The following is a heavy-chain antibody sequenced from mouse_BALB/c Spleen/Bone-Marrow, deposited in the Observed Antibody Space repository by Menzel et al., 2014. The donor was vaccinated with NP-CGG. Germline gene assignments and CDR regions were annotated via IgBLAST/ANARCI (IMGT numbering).Heavy chain of an antibody. CDR2: IDPANADT. V-gene: IGHV14-3*02. CDR1: GFNIKDTY. CDR3: VRAARTFDY. J-gene: IGHJ2*01. Sequence: EVQLQQSGAELVKLGASVKLSCTASGFNIKDTYIHWVKQRPEQGLEWIGRIDPANADTKYGPKFQGKATITADTSSNTVYLQFISLTSEDTAIYYCVRAARTFDYWGQGTTLTVSS. D-gene: IGHD3-1*01.